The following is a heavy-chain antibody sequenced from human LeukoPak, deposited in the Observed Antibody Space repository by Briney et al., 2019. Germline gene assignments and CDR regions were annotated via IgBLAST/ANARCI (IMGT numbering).Heavy chain of an antibody. CDR3: AKSLDQAGARKVGYYYGMDV. J-gene: IGHJ6*04. CDR2: ISGSGGST. D-gene: IGHD1-14*01. V-gene: IGHV3-23*01. Sequence: PGGSLRLSCAASGFTFSSYAMSWVRQAPGKGLEWVSAISGSGGSTYYADSVKGWFTISRDNSKNTLYLQMNSLRAEDTAVYYCAKSLDQAGARKVGYYYGMDVWGKGTTVTVSS. CDR1: GFTFSSYA.